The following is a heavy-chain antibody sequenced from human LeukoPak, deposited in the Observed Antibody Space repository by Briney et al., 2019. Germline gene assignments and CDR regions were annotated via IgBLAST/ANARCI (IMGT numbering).Heavy chain of an antibody. CDR3: ARGIFSNWFDP. CDR1: GFTFSSYW. Sequence: GGSLRLSCAASGFTFSSYWMHWVRPAPGKGLVWVSRINSDGSSTSYADSVKGRFTISRDNAKNTLYLQMNSLRAEDTAVYYCARGIFSNWFDPWGQGTLVTVSS. V-gene: IGHV3-74*01. J-gene: IGHJ5*02. CDR2: INSDGSST.